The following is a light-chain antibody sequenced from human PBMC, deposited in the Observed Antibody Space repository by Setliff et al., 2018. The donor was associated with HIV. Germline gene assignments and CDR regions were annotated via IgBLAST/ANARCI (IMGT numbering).Light chain of an antibody. J-gene: IGLJ1*01. Sequence: QSAPTQPASVSGSPAQSITISCTETSSDVGGYNYVSWYQQHPGKAPKLMIYDVNNRPSGVSNRFSGSKSGNTASLTISGLQAEDEADYYCSSYTSSTPLYVFGTGTKAPS. CDR3: SSYTSSTPLYV. CDR2: DVN. V-gene: IGLV2-14*03. CDR1: SSDVGGYNY.